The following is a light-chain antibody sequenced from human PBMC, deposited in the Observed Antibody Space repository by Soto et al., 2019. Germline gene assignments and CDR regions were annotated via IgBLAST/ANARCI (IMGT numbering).Light chain of an antibody. J-gene: IGKJ1*01. V-gene: IGKV3-20*01. CDR2: RGS. CDR3: QDYGTSAPWT. CDR1: QNIRGNE. Sequence: VVTQSPGTLSLSPGERATLSCLASQNIRGNELAWYQQNPGQAPRLLIYRGSSRATGIPDRFSGRGSGTDFTLTISRLEPEDFAVYYCQDYGTSAPWTFGQGT.